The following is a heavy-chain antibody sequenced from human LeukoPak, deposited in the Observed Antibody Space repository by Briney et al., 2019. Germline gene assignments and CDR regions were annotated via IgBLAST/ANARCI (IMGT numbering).Heavy chain of an antibody. CDR1: GYTFTDYY. Sequence: GASVKVSCKASGYTFTDYYLHWVRQAPGQGLEWMGWINPKSGVTDSKMKFQGRVTLTRDTSITTAYMELSSLRSEDTAVYYCASIAVAGTEYWGQGTLVTVSS. CDR3: ASIAVAGTEY. D-gene: IGHD6-19*01. CDR2: INPKSGVT. J-gene: IGHJ4*02. V-gene: IGHV1-2*02.